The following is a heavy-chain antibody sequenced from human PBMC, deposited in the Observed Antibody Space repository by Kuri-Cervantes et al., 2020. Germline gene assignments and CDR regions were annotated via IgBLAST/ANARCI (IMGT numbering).Heavy chain of an antibody. J-gene: IGHJ6*03. CDR1: GYTLTELS. D-gene: IGHD4-11*01. CDR3: ARGDSPKGYMDV. V-gene: IGHV1-24*01. Sequence: GGSLRLSCKVSGYTLTELSMHWVRQAPGKGLEWMGGFDPEDGETIYAQKFQGRVTMTEDTSTDTAYMELSSLRSEDTAVYYCARGDSPKGYMDVWGKGTTVTDSS. CDR2: FDPEDGET.